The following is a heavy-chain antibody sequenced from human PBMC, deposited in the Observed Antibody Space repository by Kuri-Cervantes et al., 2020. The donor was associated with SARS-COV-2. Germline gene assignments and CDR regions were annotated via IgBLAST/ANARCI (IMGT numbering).Heavy chain of an antibody. D-gene: IGHD4-11*01. Sequence: GGSLRLSCAASGFTFDDYAMHWVRQAPGKGLEWVSLISGDGGSTYYADSVKGRFTISRDNSKNSLYLQMNSLKTEDTAVYYCTRLSMTTVTRSVFEPYYYYMDVWGKGTTVTVSS. CDR1: GFTFDDYA. J-gene: IGHJ6*03. V-gene: IGHV3-43*02. CDR3: TRLSMTTVTRSVFEPYYYYMDV. CDR2: ISGDGGST.